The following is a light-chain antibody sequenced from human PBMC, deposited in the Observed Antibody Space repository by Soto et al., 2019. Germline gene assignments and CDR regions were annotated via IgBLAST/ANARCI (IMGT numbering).Light chain of an antibody. CDR2: GAS. CDR1: ETVATN. Sequence: VMTQSPATLSVSPGERATLSCWASETVATNLAWYQQKPGQAPRLLISGASTRAAGISDRFGGSGSGTEFTLTISRLRSEDSAIYYCQQYFEWPPMTFGQGTKVEI. CDR3: QQYFEWPPMT. V-gene: IGKV3-15*01. J-gene: IGKJ1*01.